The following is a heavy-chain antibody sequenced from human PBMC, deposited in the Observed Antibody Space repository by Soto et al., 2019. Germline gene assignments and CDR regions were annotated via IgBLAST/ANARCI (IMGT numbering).Heavy chain of an antibody. D-gene: IGHD3-10*01. CDR3: ARDKSAKVVRGVIIMGY. V-gene: IGHV1-18*01. J-gene: IGHJ4*02. CDR1: GYTFTSYG. CDR2: ISAYNGNT. Sequence: ASVKVSCKASGYTFTSYGISWVRQAPGQGLEWMGWISAYNGNTNYAQKLQGRVTMTTDTSTSTAYMELRSLRSDDTAVYYCARDKSAKVVRGVIIMGYWGQGTLVTVSS.